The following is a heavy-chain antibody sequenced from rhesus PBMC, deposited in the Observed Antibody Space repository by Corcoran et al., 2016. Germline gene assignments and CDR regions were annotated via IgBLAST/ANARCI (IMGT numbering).Heavy chain of an antibody. Sequence: QVQLQESGPGLVKPSETLSLTCAASGTSIDTFNWWTWIRQSPEKGLEWIANIGGSAASTNYTPSLKSRVTISKYTSKDHFSLNRNSVAAADTAVYFCARDPPEGYGYALDVWGRGILVTVSS. CDR1: GTSIDTFNW. CDR2: IGGSAAST. CDR3: ARDPPEGYGYALDV. J-gene: IGHJ5-2*02. V-gene: IGHV4S19*01. D-gene: IGHD5-42*01.